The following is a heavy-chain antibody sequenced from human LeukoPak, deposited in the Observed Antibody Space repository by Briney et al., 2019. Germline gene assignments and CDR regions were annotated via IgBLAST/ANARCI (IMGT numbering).Heavy chain of an antibody. Sequence: GGSLRLSCAASGFTFSSYEMNWVRQAPGKGLEWVSYISSSGSTIYYADSVKGRFTISRDNAKNSLYLQMNSLRAEDTAVYYCARDGRIQLWPIAGWYFDYWGQGTLVTVSS. CDR3: ARDGRIQLWPIAGWYFDY. D-gene: IGHD5-18*01. CDR2: ISSSGSTI. CDR1: GFTFSSYE. V-gene: IGHV3-48*03. J-gene: IGHJ4*02.